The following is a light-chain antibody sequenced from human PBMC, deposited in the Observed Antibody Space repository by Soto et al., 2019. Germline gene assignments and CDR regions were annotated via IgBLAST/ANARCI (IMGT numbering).Light chain of an antibody. CDR3: HQYGSSLGT. V-gene: IGKV3-20*01. CDR2: DAV. J-gene: IGKJ2*01. Sequence: EIVLTQSPGTLSLSPGEGATLSCRASQSVTGTNLAWYQQRPGQAPRLLIYDAVRRATGIPDRFSGSGSGTDFTITISRLEPEDVAVYYFHQYGSSLGTFGQGTKVEI. CDR1: QSVTGTN.